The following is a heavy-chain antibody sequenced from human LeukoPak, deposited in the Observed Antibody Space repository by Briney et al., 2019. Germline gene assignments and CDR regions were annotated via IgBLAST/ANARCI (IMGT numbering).Heavy chain of an antibody. CDR1: GGSISSSSYY. J-gene: IGHJ3*02. V-gene: IGHV4-39*07. CDR2: IYYSGST. D-gene: IGHD3-22*01. CDR3: ARESYDSSGYSLKLGI. Sequence: SETLSLTCTVSGGSISSSSYYWGWIRQPPGKGLEWIGSIYYSGSTYYNPSLKSRVTISVDTSKNQFSLKLSSVTAADTAVYYCARESYDSSGYSLKLGIWGQGTMVTVSS.